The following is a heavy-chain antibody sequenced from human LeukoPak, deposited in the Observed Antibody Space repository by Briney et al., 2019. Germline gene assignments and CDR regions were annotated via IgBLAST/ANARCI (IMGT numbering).Heavy chain of an antibody. V-gene: IGHV7-4-1*02. Sequence: ASVKVSCKASGYTFTSYAMNWVRQAPGQGLEWMGWINTNTGNPTYAQGFTGRVVFSLDTSFSTAYLQISSLKAEDTAVYYCARDYDFGWFDPWGQGTLVTVSS. CDR3: ARDYDFGWFDP. CDR1: GYTFTSYA. J-gene: IGHJ5*02. CDR2: INTNTGNP. D-gene: IGHD3-3*01.